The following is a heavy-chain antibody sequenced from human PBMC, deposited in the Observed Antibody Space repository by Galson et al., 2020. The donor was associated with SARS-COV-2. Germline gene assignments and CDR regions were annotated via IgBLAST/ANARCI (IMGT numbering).Heavy chain of an antibody. CDR3: ARHTLYYYYGMDV. CDR2: ISSSSSTI. CDR1: GFTFSSYS. J-gene: IGHJ6*02. V-gene: IGHV3-48*02. Sequence: GESLKISCAASGFTFSSYSMNWVRQAPGKGLEWVSYISSSSSTIYYADSVKGRFTISRDNDKNSLYLQMNSLRDEDTAVYYCARHTLYYYYGMDVWGQGTTVTVSS.